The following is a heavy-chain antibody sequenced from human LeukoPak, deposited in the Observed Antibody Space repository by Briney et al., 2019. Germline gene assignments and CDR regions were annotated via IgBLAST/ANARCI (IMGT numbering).Heavy chain of an antibody. CDR2: IYYSGST. Sequence: SQTLSLTCTVSGGSISSGSYYWSWIRQPPGKGLEWIGYIYYSGSTNYNPSLKSRVTISVDTSKNQFSLKLSSVTAADTAVYYCARVQESQIDYYFDYWGQGTLVTVSS. V-gene: IGHV4-61*01. D-gene: IGHD3-9*01. J-gene: IGHJ4*02. CDR1: GGSISSGSYY. CDR3: ARVQESQIDYYFDY.